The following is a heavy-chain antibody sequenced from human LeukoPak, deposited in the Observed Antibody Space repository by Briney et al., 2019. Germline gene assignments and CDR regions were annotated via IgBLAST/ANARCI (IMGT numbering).Heavy chain of an antibody. Sequence: PGGSLRLSCAASGFTVSSNYMGWVRQAPGKGLEWVSGIYSGGSTYYADSVKGRFTISRDNSKNTLYLQMNSLRAEDTAVYYCARGPDDAFDIWGQGTMVTVSS. CDR3: ARGPDDAFDI. D-gene: IGHD1-14*01. CDR2: IYSGGST. J-gene: IGHJ3*02. CDR1: GFTVSSNY. V-gene: IGHV3-66*01.